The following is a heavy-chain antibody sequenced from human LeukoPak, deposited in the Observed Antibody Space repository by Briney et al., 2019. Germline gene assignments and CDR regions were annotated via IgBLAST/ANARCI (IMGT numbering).Heavy chain of an antibody. CDR3: TTALEYYFDY. CDR1: RFTLINAW. CDR2: IKSKTGGGTP. Sequence: VGSLRLSRAASRFTLINAWISWVRQAPGKGLEWVGRIKSKTGGGTPDYAPPVKGRFTISRDDSKNTLYLQMNSLKAEYTAVYYCTTALEYYFDYWGQGTLVTVPS. J-gene: IGHJ4*02. V-gene: IGHV3-15*01.